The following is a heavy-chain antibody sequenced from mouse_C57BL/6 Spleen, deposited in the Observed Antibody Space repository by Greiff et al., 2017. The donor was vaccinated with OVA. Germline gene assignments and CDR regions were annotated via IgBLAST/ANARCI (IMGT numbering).Heavy chain of an antibody. J-gene: IGHJ3*01. V-gene: IGHV1-52*01. CDR2: IDPSDSET. CDR1: GYTFTSYW. D-gene: IGHD2-2*01. Sequence: QVQLQQPGAELVRPGSSVKLSCKASGYTFTSYWMHWVKQRPIQGLEWIGNIDPSDSETHYNQKFKDKATLTVDKSTSTAYMQLSSLTSEDSAVYYCAREEGTVVTTRAFAYWGQGTLVTVSA. CDR3: AREEGTVVTTRAFAY.